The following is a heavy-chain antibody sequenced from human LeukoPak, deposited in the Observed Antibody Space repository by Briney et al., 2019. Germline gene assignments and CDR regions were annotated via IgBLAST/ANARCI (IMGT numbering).Heavy chain of an antibody. CDR1: GFTFSNAW. CDR3: TTDRGDFYYFDY. J-gene: IGHJ4*02. CDR2: IKSKTDGGTT. V-gene: IGHV3-15*01. D-gene: IGHD3-10*01. Sequence: GGSLRLSCAASGFTFSNAWMSWVRQAPGKGLEWVGHIKSKTDGGTTDYAAPVKGRFTISRDDSKNTLYLQMNSLKTEDTAVYYCTTDRGDFYYFDYWGQGTLVTVSS.